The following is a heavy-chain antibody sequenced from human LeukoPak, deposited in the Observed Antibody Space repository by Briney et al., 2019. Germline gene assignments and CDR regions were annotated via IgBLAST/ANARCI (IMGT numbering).Heavy chain of an antibody. D-gene: IGHD3-3*01. J-gene: IGHJ4*02. V-gene: IGHV3-21*01. CDR1: GFTFSNYA. CDR3: ASDRYDFWGGTFDY. Sequence: GGSLRLSCSASGFTFSNYAMTWVRQAPGKGREGVSSISSSSSYIYYADSVKARFTISRDNAKNSLYLQMNSLRAEDTAVYYCASDRYDFWGGTFDYWGQGTLVTVSS. CDR2: ISSSSSYI.